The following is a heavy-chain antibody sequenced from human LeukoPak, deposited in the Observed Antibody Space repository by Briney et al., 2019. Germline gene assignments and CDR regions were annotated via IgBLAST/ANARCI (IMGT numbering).Heavy chain of an antibody. D-gene: IGHD4-17*01. CDR2: IKPDGRER. CDR3: AEGSNYGDSSF. CDR1: GFTCSSYW. J-gene: IGHJ4*02. Sequence: GGSLRLSCAGSGFTCSSYWMSWVRQVPGKGPEWVANIKPDGRERYYVDSVKGRLIVSRDNAKISLFLQMNSLRAEDTAMYYCAEGSNYGDSSFWGQGTLVTVSS. V-gene: IGHV3-7*01.